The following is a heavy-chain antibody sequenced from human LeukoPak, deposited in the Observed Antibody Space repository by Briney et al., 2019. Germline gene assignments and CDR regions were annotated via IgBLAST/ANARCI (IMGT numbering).Heavy chain of an antibody. J-gene: IGHJ4*02. CDR2: ISNNGVTI. V-gene: IGHV3-48*03. CDR3: ARDDPGDY. Sequence: PGGSLRLSCAASGFIFSSYEMNWVRQAPGKGLEWVSYISNNGVTIYYADSVKGRFTISRDNAKNSLYLQMNSLRAEDTAVYYCARDDPGDYWGQGTLVTVSS. CDR1: GFIFSSYE.